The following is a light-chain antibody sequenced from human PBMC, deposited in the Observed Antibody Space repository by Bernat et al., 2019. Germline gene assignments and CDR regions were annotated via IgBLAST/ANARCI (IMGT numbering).Light chain of an antibody. CDR1: SSDVGGYNY. Sequence: QSALTQPASVSGSPGQSITISCPGTSSDVGGYNYVSWYQQHPGKAPKLMIFYVSNRPSGVSNRFSASKSGNTASLTISGLQAEDEADYYCSSYTSSSLCVFGIGTKVTVL. J-gene: IGLJ1*01. V-gene: IGLV2-14*03. CDR2: YVS. CDR3: SSYTSSSLCV.